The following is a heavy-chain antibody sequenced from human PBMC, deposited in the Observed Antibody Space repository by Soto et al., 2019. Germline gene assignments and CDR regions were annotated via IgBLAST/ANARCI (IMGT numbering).Heavy chain of an antibody. V-gene: IGHV3-53*01. Sequence: DVQLVESGGGLIQPGESLRLSCAAFGLTISGKKYVAWVRQAPGKGLEWVSALYDVDGSFYADSVTGRFTTSSDSSKSTGYLQMNDLRPDDTAVYYCATWHEREHAFDVWGKGTTVTISS. CDR3: ATWHEREHAFDV. CDR1: GLTISGKKY. J-gene: IGHJ3*01. D-gene: IGHD1-1*01. CDR2: LYDVDGS.